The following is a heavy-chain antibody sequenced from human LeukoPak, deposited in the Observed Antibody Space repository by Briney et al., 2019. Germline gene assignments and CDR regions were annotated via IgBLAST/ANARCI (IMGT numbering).Heavy chain of an antibody. J-gene: IGHJ3*01. D-gene: IGHD2-21*02. CDR1: GGSISTYY. V-gene: IGHV4-59*01. CDR3: VRRVVVVTANDKSDAFGV. Sequence: SETLSLTCTVSGGSISTYYWNWIRQPPGQGLEWIGYIYYTGSSNYNPSLKSRVTISLDTSKNQFSPNLSSVTAADTAVYYCVRRVVVVTANDKSDAFGVWGQGTVVTVSS. CDR2: IYYTGSS.